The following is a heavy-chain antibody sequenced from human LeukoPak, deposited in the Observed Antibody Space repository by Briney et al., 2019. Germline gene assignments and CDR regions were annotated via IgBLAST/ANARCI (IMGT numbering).Heavy chain of an antibody. V-gene: IGHV4-34*01. J-gene: IGHJ4*02. CDR2: INHSGST. CDR3: ARFYYDRTL. D-gene: IGHD3-22*01. CDR1: GGSFSGYY. Sequence: SETLSLTCAVYGGSFSGYYWSWIRQPPGKGLEWIGEINHSGSTNYNPSLKSRVTISADTSKNQFSLKLSSVTAADTAVYYCARFYYDRTLWGQGTLVTVSS.